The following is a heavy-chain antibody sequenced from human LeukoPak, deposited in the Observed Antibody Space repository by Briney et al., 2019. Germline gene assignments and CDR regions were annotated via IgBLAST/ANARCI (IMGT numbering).Heavy chain of an antibody. CDR3: ARQSMGYYYGSGIFYY. Sequence: SETLSLTCTVSGGSISSSSYYWGWIRQPPGKGLEWIGSIYYSGSTYYNPSLKSRVTISVDTSKNQFSLKLSSVTAADTAVYYCARQSMGYYYGSGIFYYWGQGTLVTVSS. V-gene: IGHV4-39*01. CDR2: IYYSGST. J-gene: IGHJ4*02. CDR1: GGSISSSSYY. D-gene: IGHD3-10*01.